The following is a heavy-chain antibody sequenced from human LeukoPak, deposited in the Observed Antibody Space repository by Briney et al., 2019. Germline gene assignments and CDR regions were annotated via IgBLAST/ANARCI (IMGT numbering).Heavy chain of an antibody. CDR1: GGSISSGGYS. CDR3: ARLFLPESEYHNWFDP. J-gene: IGHJ5*02. D-gene: IGHD1-14*01. V-gene: IGHV4-61*08. CDR2: IYYSGST. Sequence: PSETLSLTCAVSGGSISSGGYSWSWIRQPPGKGLEWIGNIYYSGSTNYNPSLKSRVTISVDTSKNQFSLKLSSVTAADTAVYYCARLFLPESEYHNWFDPWGQGTLVTVSS.